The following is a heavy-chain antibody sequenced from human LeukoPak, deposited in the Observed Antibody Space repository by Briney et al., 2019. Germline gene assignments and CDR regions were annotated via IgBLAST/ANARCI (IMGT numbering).Heavy chain of an antibody. CDR1: GFTYSTDW. D-gene: IGHD1-14*01. J-gene: IGHJ4*02. CDR2: IKGDESAR. V-gene: IGHV3-7*01. CDR3: ARDVVRSLDY. Sequence: GGSLRLSCAASGFTYSTDWMAWVRQAPGKGLEWVANIKGDESARHQADSVKGRFTISRDNAQNLVYLQMNSLRGEDTAGYYCARDVVRSLDYCGQGILVTVSS.